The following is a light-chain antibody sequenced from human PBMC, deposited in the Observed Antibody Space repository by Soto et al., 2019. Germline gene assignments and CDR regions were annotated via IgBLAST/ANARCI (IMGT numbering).Light chain of an antibody. Sequence: IQLTQSPSSLSSSVGDRVTIACRASQGISNFLAWYQQKPGKVPNLLIYGASTLQSGVPSRVSGSGSATDVTLTISGLQPEDFATYYCQQQNTYTLTFGGGTKVEMK. V-gene: IGKV1-9*01. J-gene: IGKJ4*01. CDR1: QGISNF. CDR2: GAS. CDR3: QQQNTYTLT.